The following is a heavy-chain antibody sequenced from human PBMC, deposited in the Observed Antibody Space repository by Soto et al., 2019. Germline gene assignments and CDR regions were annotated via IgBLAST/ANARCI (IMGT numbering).Heavy chain of an antibody. CDR2: IYWDDDK. V-gene: IGHV2-5*02. Sequence: ESGPTLVNPTQTLTLTCTFSGFSLSTSGVGVGWIRQPPGKALEWLALIYWDDDKRYSPSLKSRLTITKDTSKNQVVLTMTNMDPVDTATYYCAHRIWSVIGDSTGFDYWGQGTLVTVSS. D-gene: IGHD4-17*01. CDR3: AHRIWSVIGDSTGFDY. CDR1: GFSLSTSGVG. J-gene: IGHJ4*02.